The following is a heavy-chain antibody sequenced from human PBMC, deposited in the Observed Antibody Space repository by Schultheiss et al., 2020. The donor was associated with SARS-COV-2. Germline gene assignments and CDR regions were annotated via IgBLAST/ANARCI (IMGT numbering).Heavy chain of an antibody. V-gene: IGHV4-34*01. CDR2: IYYSGST. D-gene: IGHD2-15*01. CDR3: ARGDIMGSPFWY. CDR1: GGSFSGYY. J-gene: IGHJ4*02. Sequence: SQTLSLTCAVYGGSFSGYYWSWIRQPPGKGLEWIGYIYYSGSTYYNPSLKSRVTISVDTSKNQFSLKLSSVTAADTAVYYCARGDIMGSPFWYWGQGTLVTVSS.